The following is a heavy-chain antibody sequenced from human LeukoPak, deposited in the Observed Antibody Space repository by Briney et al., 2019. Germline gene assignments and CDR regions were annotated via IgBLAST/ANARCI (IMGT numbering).Heavy chain of an antibody. J-gene: IGHJ4*02. CDR2: IYGDGRI. D-gene: IGHD5-18*01. CDR3: ARESGYSYGLAGFFDY. CDR1: RFTFSSYW. V-gene: IGHV3-53*01. Sequence: GGSLRLSCVDSRFTFSSYWMSWVRQAPGKGLEWVSVIYGDGRIHYADSVKGRFTISRDDSKNTLYLQMNSLRAEDTAVYYCARESGYSYGLAGFFDYWGQGTLVTVSS.